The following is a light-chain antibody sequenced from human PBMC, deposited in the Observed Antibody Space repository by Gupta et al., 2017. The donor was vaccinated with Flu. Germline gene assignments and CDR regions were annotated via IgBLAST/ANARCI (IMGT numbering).Light chain of an antibody. CDR1: QSLLHSNGYNY. J-gene: IGKJ5*01. CDR3: MQALQTSIT. CDR2: LGS. Sequence: DIVMTQSPLSLPVTPGEPASISCRSSQSLLHSNGYNYLDWYLQKTGQSPQLLIYLGSNRASGVADRFSGSGSGTDFTLKISRVEAEDVGVYYCMQALQTSITFGQGTRLEIK. V-gene: IGKV2-28*01.